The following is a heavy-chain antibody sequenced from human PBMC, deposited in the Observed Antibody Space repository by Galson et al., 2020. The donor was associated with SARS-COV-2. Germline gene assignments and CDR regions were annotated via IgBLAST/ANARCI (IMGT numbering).Heavy chain of an antibody. D-gene: IGHD3-22*01. CDR3: ARQGVNMIVLVTVPGWYFDL. J-gene: IGHJ2*01. CDR1: GYSVSTTNY. CDR2: VYPSGTT. Sequence: SETLSLTCTVSGYSVSTTNYWGWVRQPPGRGLEWIGSVYPSGTTYYNPSLKSRVTLSVDTSKNQFSLRLDPVTAADTALYYCARQGVNMIVLVTVPGWYFDLWGRGTLVTVSS. V-gene: IGHV4-38-2*02.